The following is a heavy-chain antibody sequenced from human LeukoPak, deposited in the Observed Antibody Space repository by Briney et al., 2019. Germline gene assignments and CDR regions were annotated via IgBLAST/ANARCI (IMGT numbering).Heavy chain of an antibody. V-gene: IGHV1-69*05. Sequence: SVRVSCKASGYPFTSFGISWVRQAPGQGLEWMGRIIPIFGTANYAQKFQGRVTITTDESTSTAYMELSSLRSEDTAVYYCARDSSGYYYSFDYWGQGTLVTVSS. CDR3: ARDSSGYYYSFDY. CDR2: IIPIFGTA. D-gene: IGHD3-22*01. CDR1: GYPFTSFG. J-gene: IGHJ4*02.